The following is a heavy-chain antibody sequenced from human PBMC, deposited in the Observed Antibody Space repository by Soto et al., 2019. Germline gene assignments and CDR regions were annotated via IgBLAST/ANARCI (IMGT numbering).Heavy chain of an antibody. CDR2: ISSVTTSI. D-gene: IGHD1-7*01. Sequence: GGSLRLSCAASGFTFSTYSMNWVRQAPGKGLEWVSYISSVTTSIYYADSVQGRFTISRDNAKNSLYLQMNSLRDEDTAVYYCARVGLPQRDSLSHSWFDPWGQGTLVTVSS. CDR3: ARVGLPQRDSLSHSWFDP. J-gene: IGHJ5*02. V-gene: IGHV3-48*02. CDR1: GFTFSTYS.